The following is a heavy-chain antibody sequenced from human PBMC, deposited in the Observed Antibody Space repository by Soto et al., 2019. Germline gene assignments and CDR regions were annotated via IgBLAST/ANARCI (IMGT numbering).Heavy chain of an antibody. CDR1: GFSLTSDVA. CDR3: AHNRRGRGSNY. D-gene: IGHD3-10*01. CDR2: IYWDDDK. J-gene: IGHJ4*02. Sequence: QITLRESGPTLVKPTQTLTLTCTFSGFSLTSDVAVGWIRQPPGKDLEWLALIYWDDDKRYSPSLKSRLTITEVTSNNQVVLTMTNMDPVDAATYYCAHNRRGRGSNYWGQGTLVTVSS. V-gene: IGHV2-5*02.